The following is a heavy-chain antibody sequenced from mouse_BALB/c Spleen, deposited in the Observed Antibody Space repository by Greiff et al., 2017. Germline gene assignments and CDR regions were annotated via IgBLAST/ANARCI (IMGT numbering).Heavy chain of an antibody. J-gene: IGHJ4*01. CDR2: IDPENGDT. Sequence: VQLQQSGAELVRSGASVKLSCTASGFNIKDYYMHWVKQRPEQGLEWIGWIDPENGDTEYAPKFQGKATMTADTSSNTAYLQLSSLTSEDTAVYYCNAIYCGRGYAMDYWGQGTSVTVSS. D-gene: IGHD1-1*01. V-gene: IGHV14-4*02. CDR3: NAIYCGRGYAMDY. CDR1: GFNIKDYY.